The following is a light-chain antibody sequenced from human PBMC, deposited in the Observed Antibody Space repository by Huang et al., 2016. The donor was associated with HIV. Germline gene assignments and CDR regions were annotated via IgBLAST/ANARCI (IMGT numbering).Light chain of an antibody. V-gene: IGKV1-39*01. Sequence: DIQMTQSPSSLSASVGDRVIITCRASQSISSYLNWYQQQPGKAPNLLIYAASSLQSGVPPRFSGSGSGTDFTLTIRSLQPEDFATYYCQQSYSNTFTFGAGTKLEIK. CDR1: QSISSY. CDR2: AAS. J-gene: IGKJ4*01. CDR3: QQSYSNTFT.